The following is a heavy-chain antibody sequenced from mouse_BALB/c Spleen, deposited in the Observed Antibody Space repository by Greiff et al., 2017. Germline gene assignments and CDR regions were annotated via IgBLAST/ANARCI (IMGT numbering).Heavy chain of an antibody. J-gene: IGHJ1*01. V-gene: IGHV1S81*02. CDR1: GYTFTSYY. Sequence: QVQLQQSGAELVKPGASVKLSCKASGYTFTSYYMYWVKQRPGQGLEWIGEINPSNGGTNFNEKFKSKATLTVDKSSSTAYMQLSSLTSEDSAVYYCTRSGYYGSSRDWYFDVWGAGTTVTVSS. CDR2: INPSNGGT. CDR3: TRSGYYGSSRDWYFDV. D-gene: IGHD1-1*01.